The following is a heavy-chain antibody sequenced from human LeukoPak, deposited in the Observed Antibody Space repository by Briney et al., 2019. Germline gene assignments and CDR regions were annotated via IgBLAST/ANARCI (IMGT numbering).Heavy chain of an antibody. D-gene: IGHD3-9*01. CDR3: AKWGDYDVLTGYYVPDY. CDR2: ILGSGGST. V-gene: IGHV3-23*01. Sequence: GGSLRLSCAASGFTFSNYAMSWVRQAPGKGLEWVSAILGSGGSTYYADSVKGRFTVSRDKSKSTLYLQMNSLRAEDTALYYCAKWGDYDVLTGYYVPDYWGQGTLVTVSS. J-gene: IGHJ4*02. CDR1: GFTFSNYA.